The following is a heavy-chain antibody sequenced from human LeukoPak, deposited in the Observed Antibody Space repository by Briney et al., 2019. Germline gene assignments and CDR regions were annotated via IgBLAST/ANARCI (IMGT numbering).Heavy chain of an antibody. J-gene: IGHJ5*02. CDR2: IYHSGSA. CDR3: ARDLMITFGGVITNWFDP. Sequence: SETLSLTCAVSGYSISSGYQWGWIRQPPGKGLEWIGSIYHSGSAHYNPSLKSRVTISVDTSKNQFSLNLSSVTAADTAVYYCARDLMITFGGVITNWFDPWGQGTLVTVSS. CDR1: GYSISSGYQ. D-gene: IGHD3-16*02. V-gene: IGHV4-38-2*02.